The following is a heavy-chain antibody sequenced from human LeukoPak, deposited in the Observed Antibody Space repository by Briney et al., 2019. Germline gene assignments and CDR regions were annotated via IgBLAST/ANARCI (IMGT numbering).Heavy chain of an antibody. Sequence: GGSLRLSCAASGFTFSSYWMHWVRQAPGKGLEWVSRISDSGGGAYYADSVKGRFTISRDNSKNTLYLQVNSLRAEDTAVYYCAVAGVGPFDIWGQGTMVIVSS. J-gene: IGHJ3*02. D-gene: IGHD6-19*01. CDR3: AVAGVGPFDI. CDR2: ISDSGGGA. V-gene: IGHV3-23*01. CDR1: GFTFSSYW.